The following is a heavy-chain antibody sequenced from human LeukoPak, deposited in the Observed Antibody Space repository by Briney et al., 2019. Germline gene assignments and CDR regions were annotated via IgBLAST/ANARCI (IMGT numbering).Heavy chain of an antibody. J-gene: IGHJ4*02. CDR2: TYYRSNWNN. D-gene: IGHD3-3*01. CDR3: AREVFLEWLLFDY. V-gene: IGHV6-1*01. CDR1: GDSVSSNSAA. Sequence: SQTLSLTCAISGDSVSSNSAAWNWIRQSPSRGLEWLGRTYYRSNWNNDYAISVKSRIIINPDTSKNQFSLQLNSVTPEDTAVYYCAREVFLEWLLFDYWGQGTLVTVSS.